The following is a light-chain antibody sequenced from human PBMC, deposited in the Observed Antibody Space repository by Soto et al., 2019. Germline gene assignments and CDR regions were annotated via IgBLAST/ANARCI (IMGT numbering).Light chain of an antibody. CDR2: AAS. CDR3: QQYHHWPVT. CDR1: QSVTRN. Sequence: EIVMTQSPAPLSVSPGERVTLSCRASQSVTRNLAWYQHTPGQSPRLLISAASSGATGLPSRFSGSGSGTDFTLTISSLQSEDAAVYYCQQYHHWPVTFGGGTKVEIK. J-gene: IGKJ4*01. V-gene: IGKV3-15*01.